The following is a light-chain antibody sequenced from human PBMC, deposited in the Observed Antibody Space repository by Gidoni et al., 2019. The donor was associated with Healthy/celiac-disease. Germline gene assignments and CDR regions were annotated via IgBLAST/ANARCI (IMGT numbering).Light chain of an antibody. CDR1: QSISSW. CDR3: QQYNSYLWT. V-gene: IGKV1-5*03. J-gene: IGKJ1*01. CDR2: KAS. Sequence: IQMTQSPSTLSTAVGDRVTITSRASQSISSWLAWYQQKPGKAPKLLIYKASSLESGVPSRFSGSGSGTEFTLTISSLQPDDFATYYCQQYNSYLWTFGQXTKVEIK.